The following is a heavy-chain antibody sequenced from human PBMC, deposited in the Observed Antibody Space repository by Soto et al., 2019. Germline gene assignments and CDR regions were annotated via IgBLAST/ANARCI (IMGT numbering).Heavy chain of an antibody. J-gene: IGHJ3*02. D-gene: IGHD2-15*01. CDR3: ARHERTVVAGAFDI. CDR2: IYYSGST. CDR1: GGSISSSSYY. Sequence: QLQLQESGPGLVKPSETLSLTCTVSGGSISSSSYYWGWIRQPPGKGLEWIGSIYYSGSTYYNPSLKSRVTISVDTSKNQFSLKLSSVTAADTAVYYCARHERTVVAGAFDIWGQGTMVTVSS. V-gene: IGHV4-39*01.